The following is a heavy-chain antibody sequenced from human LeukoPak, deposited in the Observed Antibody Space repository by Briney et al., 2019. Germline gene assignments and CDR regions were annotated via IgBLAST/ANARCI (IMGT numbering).Heavy chain of an antibody. CDR1: LFILSTNY. Sequence: GGSLRLSCAPSLFILSTNYMSSVRQAPGKGLEWVSLIYDGGRTYYADSVKGRFTISRDNSKNTLYLQMNSLRAEDTAVYYCARGAGYPFYMDVWGKGTTVTVSS. CDR3: ARGAGYPFYMDV. V-gene: IGHV3-66*02. D-gene: IGHD5-18*01. J-gene: IGHJ6*03. CDR2: IYDGGRT.